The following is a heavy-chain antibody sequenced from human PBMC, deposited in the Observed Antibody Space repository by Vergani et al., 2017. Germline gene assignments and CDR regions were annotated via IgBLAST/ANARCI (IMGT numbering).Heavy chain of an antibody. D-gene: IGHD3-10*01. V-gene: IGHV1-69*01. CDR1: GGTFSSYA. Sequence: QVQLVQSGAEVKKPASSVRVSCKASGGTFSSYAISWVRQAPGQGLEWMGGIIPVFGTATYAQNFRDRVTITADESTSTVYMALSSLTSEDTDIYYCVRGSIRGIISHFDHWGQGTLVTVSS. J-gene: IGHJ4*02. CDR2: IIPVFGTA. CDR3: VRGSIRGIISHFDH.